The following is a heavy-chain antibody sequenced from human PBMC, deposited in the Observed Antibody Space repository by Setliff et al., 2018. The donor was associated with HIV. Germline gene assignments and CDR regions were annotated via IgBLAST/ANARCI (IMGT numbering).Heavy chain of an antibody. CDR1: GVSIENNF. CDR3: ARESRSMHVAH. J-gene: IGHJ4*02. D-gene: IGHD5-12*01. V-gene: IGHV4-59*01. CDR2: ISYTGST. Sequence: PSETLSLTCTVSGVSIENNFWSWFRQPPGKGLEWIGYISYTGSTNYDPSLKSRLTIVADTSKSQFSLKLTSVTAADTAVYYCARESRSMHVAHWGQGTLVTVSS.